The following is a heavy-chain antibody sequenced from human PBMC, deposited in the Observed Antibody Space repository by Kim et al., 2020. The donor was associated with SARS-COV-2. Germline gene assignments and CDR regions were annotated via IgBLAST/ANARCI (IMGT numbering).Heavy chain of an antibody. D-gene: IGHD3-22*01. CDR2: ISADGSSK. J-gene: IGHJ4*01. Sequence: GGSLRLSCATSGFTFSLSALHWVRQAPGKGLEWVAVISADGSSKYYADSVKGRFTISRDNARNTLYLQMNNLRAEDTAVYYCATDSKDYSDSSGSFYYF. V-gene: IGHV3-30*03. CDR1: GFTFSLSA. CDR3: ATDSKDYSDSSGSFYYF.